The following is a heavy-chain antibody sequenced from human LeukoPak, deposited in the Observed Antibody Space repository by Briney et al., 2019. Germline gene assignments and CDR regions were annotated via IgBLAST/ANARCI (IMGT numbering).Heavy chain of an antibody. J-gene: IGHJ2*01. V-gene: IGHV1-2*02. CDR3: AIHWGSGWYFDL. CDR2: INPDSGGT. CDR1: GYTFTGHY. Sequence: ASVKVSCKASGYTFTGHYMHLVRQTPGQGLEWMGWINPDSGGTNYAQNFQGKVTMTRDTSISTAYMELNRLTSDDTAVYYCAIHWGSGWYFDLWGRGTLVTVSS. D-gene: IGHD7-27*01.